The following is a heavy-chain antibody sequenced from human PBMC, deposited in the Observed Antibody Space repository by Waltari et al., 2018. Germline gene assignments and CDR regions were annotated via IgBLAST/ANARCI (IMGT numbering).Heavy chain of an antibody. CDR3: ARGTYGGNPIDY. D-gene: IGHD4-17*01. CDR1: GFTFSSYS. Sequence: GESGGGLVKPGGSLRLSCAASGFTFSSYSMNWVRQAPGKGLEWVSSISSSSSYIYYADSVKGRFTISRDNAKNSLYLQMNSLRAEDTAVYYCARGTYGGNPIDYWGQGTLVTVSS. V-gene: IGHV3-21*01. J-gene: IGHJ4*02. CDR2: ISSSSSYI.